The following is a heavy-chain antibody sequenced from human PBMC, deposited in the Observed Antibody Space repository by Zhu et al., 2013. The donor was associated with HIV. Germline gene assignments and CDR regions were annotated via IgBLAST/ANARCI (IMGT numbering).Heavy chain of an antibody. V-gene: IGHV1-8*02. Sequence: QAQLVQSGTEVKKPGASVKVSCKSSGYAFVGYYMHWVRQVPGQGFEWMGWMNPKSGHTGCAQNFQGRLTMTRNTSISTAYMELSSLKSDDTAVYFCARGTVEARTFNLWGQGTLVTVSS. D-gene: IGHD1-20*01. J-gene: IGHJ4*02. CDR1: GYAFVGYY. CDR3: ARGTVEARTFNL. CDR2: MNPKSGHT.